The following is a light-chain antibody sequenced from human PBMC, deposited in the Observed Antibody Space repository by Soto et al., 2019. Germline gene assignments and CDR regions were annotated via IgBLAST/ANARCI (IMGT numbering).Light chain of an antibody. V-gene: IGLV2-14*03. CDR1: SSDVGGYNY. CDR2: DVS. J-gene: IGLJ1*01. Sequence: QSVLTQPAYLSGSPGQSITISCTGTSSDVGGYNYVSWYQHHPGKAPKLMIYDVSNRPSGVSNRFSGSKSGNTASLTISGLQPEDEADYYCCSYTTSNTRQIVFGTGTKVTVL. CDR3: CSYTTSNTRQIV.